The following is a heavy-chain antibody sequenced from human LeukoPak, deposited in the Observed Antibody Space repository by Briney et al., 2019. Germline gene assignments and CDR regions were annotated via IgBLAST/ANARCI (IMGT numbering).Heavy chain of an antibody. Sequence: GGSLRLSCAASGFTVSSYYMSWVRQAPGKGLEWVSVIYSGGSTYYADSVRGRLTISRDNSKNTLYLQMNSLRAEDTAMYYCARYSSSWYSPFDYWGQGTLVTVSS. CDR3: ARYSSSWYSPFDY. CDR1: GFTVSSYY. V-gene: IGHV3-53*01. J-gene: IGHJ4*02. D-gene: IGHD6-13*01. CDR2: IYSGGST.